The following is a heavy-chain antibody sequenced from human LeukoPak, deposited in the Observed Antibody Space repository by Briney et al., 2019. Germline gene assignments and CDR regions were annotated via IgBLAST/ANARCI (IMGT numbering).Heavy chain of an antibody. V-gene: IGHV3-23*01. CDR1: GFTFNIYA. CDR3: ARDRPNYHESNGHYYQRDGDH. Sequence: GGSLRLSCAASGFTFNIYAMSWVRLAPGKGLQWVASMCGSAGCTYYADSVKGRLTISRDNSKNTLYLQMNSLRAEDTAIYYCARDRPNYHESNGHYYQRDGDHWGQGTLVTVSS. CDR2: MCGSAGCT. D-gene: IGHD3-22*01. J-gene: IGHJ5*02.